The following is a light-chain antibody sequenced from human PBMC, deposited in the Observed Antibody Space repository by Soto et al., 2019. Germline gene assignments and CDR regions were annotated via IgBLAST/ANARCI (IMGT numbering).Light chain of an antibody. V-gene: IGLV2-14*01. CDR2: GVS. CDR1: SSDVGGYNY. J-gene: IGLJ2*01. CDR3: SSYTSSSTSVV. Sequence: QSALTQPASVSGSPGQSITISCTGTSSDVGGYNYVSWYQQHPGKAPKLMIYGVSNRPSGVSNRFSGSKSGNTASLTISGLQAEDEADYYCSSYTSSSTSVVFGGGTKVTVL.